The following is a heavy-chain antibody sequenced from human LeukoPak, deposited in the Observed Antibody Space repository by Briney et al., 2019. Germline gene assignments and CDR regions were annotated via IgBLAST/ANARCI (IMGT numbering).Heavy chain of an antibody. CDR2: IYHSRST. V-gene: IGHV4-4*02. Sequence: SETLSLTCAVSGGSISSSNWWSWVRQPPGKGLEWIGEIYHSRSTNYNPSLKSRVTISVDRSKNQFSLKLSSVTAADTAVYYCARAPRSTINWFDPWGQGTLVTVSS. D-gene: IGHD4/OR15-4a*01. CDR3: ARAPRSTINWFDP. CDR1: GGSISSSNW. J-gene: IGHJ5*02.